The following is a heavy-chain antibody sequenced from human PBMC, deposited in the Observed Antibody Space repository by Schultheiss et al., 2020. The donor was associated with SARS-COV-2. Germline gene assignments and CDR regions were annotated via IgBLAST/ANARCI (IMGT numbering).Heavy chain of an antibody. CDR1: GFTFSSYA. V-gene: IGHV3-64*04. Sequence: GGSLRLSCSASGFTFSSYAMHWVRQAPGKGLEYVSAISSNGGSTYYADSVKGRFTISRDNAKNSLYLQMNSLRAEDTALYYCARSGSYYGYAFDIWGQGTMVTVSS. D-gene: IGHD1-26*01. CDR3: ARSGSYYGYAFDI. J-gene: IGHJ3*02. CDR2: ISSNGGST.